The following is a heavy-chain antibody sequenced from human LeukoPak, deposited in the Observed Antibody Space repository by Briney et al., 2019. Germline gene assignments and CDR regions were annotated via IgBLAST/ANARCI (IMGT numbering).Heavy chain of an antibody. D-gene: IGHD3-10*01. V-gene: IGHV3-23*01. CDR2: ISSRGITS. Sequence: GGSLRLSCAASGFTFSSYAMTWVRQAPGKGLEWVSAISSRGITSYYADSVKGRFTISRDNSNNTLFLQMNSLRAEDTAVCYCAKDPQWDVDRYGSGSYYLYWGQGTLVTVSS. CDR1: GFTFSSYA. CDR3: AKDPQWDVDRYGSGSYYLY. J-gene: IGHJ4*02.